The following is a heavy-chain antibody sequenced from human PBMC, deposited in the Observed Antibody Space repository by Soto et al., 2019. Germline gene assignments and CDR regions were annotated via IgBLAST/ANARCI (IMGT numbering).Heavy chain of an antibody. CDR2: IIPIYGTA. Sequence: GASVKVSCKASGGTFSSYAISWVRQAPGQGLEWLGGIIPIYGTAKYAQRFQARVTMTTDTSTTTAYMELRSLRSDDTAVYYCARGTSIPASGDYWGQGTLVTV. V-gene: IGHV1-69*05. CDR3: ARGTSIPASGDY. CDR1: GGTFSSYA. J-gene: IGHJ4*01. D-gene: IGHD6-6*01.